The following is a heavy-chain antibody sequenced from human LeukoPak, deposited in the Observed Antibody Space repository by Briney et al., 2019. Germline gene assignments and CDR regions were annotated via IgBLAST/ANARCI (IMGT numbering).Heavy chain of an antibody. CDR2: IYYSGST. Sequence: PSETLSLTCTVSGGSISSHYWSWIRQPPGKGLEWIGYIYYSGSTNYNPSLKSRVTISVDTSKNQFSLKLSSVTAADTAVYYYAREAWFDPWGQGTLVTVSS. CDR1: GGSISSHY. CDR3: AREAWFDP. V-gene: IGHV4-59*11. J-gene: IGHJ5*02.